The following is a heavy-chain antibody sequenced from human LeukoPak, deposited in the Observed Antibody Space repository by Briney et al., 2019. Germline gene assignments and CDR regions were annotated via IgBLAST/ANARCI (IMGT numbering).Heavy chain of an antibody. CDR3: ARYVDIAMVSHFDY. CDR1: GDSVSSNSAA. Sequence: SQTLSLTCAISGDSVSSNSAAWDWIRQSPSRGLEWLGRTYYRSKWYNDYAVSVKSRITINPDTSKNQFSLQLNSVTPEDTAVYYCARYVDIAMVSHFDYWGQGTLVTVSS. J-gene: IGHJ4*02. V-gene: IGHV6-1*01. D-gene: IGHD5-18*01. CDR2: TYYRSKWYN.